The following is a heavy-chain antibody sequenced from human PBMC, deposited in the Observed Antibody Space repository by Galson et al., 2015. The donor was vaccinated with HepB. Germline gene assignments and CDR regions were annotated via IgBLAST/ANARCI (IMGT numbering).Heavy chain of an antibody. D-gene: IGHD2/OR15-2a*01. CDR3: ARVDLDSHTSVDY. Sequence: SVKVSCKASGYTFTGYYMHWVRQAPGQGLEWMGWINPNSGGTNYAQKFQGRVTMTRDTSISTAYMELSRLRSDDTAVYYCARVDLDSHTSVDYWGQGTLVTVSS. CDR2: INPNSGGT. J-gene: IGHJ4*02. CDR1: GYTFTGYY. V-gene: IGHV1-2*02.